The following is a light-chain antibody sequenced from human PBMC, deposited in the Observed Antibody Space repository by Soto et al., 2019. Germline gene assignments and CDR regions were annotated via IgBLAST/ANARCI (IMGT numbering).Light chain of an antibody. Sequence: IMLTQSPGTLSLSPGERATLSFRASQSVSNNYLAWYQQKPGQAPRLLIYGASNRATGIPDRFSGSGSETDFTLTISRLEPEDFALYYCQQYGSSAPITFGQGTRLEI. CDR1: QSVSNNY. J-gene: IGKJ5*01. V-gene: IGKV3-20*01. CDR3: QQYGSSAPIT. CDR2: GAS.